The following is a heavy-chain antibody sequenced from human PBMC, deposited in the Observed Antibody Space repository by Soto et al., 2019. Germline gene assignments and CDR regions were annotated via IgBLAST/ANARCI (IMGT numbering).Heavy chain of an antibody. J-gene: IGHJ4*02. Sequence: SETLSLTCAVYGGSFSGYYWSWIRQPPGKGLEWIGEINHSGSTNYNPSLKSRVTISVDTSKNQFSLKLSSVTAADTAVYYCARGKYNYFDYWGKGTLVTVDS. D-gene: IGHD5-12*01. CDR3: ARGKYNYFDY. CDR2: INHSGST. V-gene: IGHV4-34*01. CDR1: GGSFSGYY.